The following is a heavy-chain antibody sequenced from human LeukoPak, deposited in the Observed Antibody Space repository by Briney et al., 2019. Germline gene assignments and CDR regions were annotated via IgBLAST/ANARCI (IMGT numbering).Heavy chain of an antibody. J-gene: IGHJ4*02. D-gene: IGHD6-13*01. CDR2: ISVSGGNM. V-gene: IGHV3-48*03. CDR3: AKWGSNSSY. Sequence: GGSLRLSCAASGFTFSNFEMSWVRQAPGKGLEWLSYISVSGGNMYYADSAKGRFTISRDNAKNSLYLQMYSLRAEDTAVYYCAKWGSNSSYWGQGTLVTVSS. CDR1: GFTFSNFE.